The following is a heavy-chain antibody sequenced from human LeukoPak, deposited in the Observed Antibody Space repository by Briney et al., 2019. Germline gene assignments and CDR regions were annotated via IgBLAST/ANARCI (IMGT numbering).Heavy chain of an antibody. Sequence: SVKVSCKASGGTFSSYAISWVRQAPGQGLEWMGGIIPIFGTANYAQKFQGRVTITTDESTSTAYMELSSLRSEDTAVYYCAREGSMGTGSPPFDPWGQGTLGTVSS. CDR2: IIPIFGTA. CDR1: GGTFSSYA. V-gene: IGHV1-69*05. CDR3: AREGSMGTGSPPFDP. D-gene: IGHD1-1*01. J-gene: IGHJ5*02.